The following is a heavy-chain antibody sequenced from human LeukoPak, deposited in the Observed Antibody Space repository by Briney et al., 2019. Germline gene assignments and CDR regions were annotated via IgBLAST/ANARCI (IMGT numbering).Heavy chain of an antibody. V-gene: IGHV3-15*01. CDR3: TTDTNYYDSSGYAY. CDR1: GFTFSNAW. J-gene: IGHJ4*02. CDR2: IKSKTDGGTT. D-gene: IGHD3-22*01. Sequence: GGSLRLSCAASGFTFSNAWMSWVRQAPGKGLEWVGRIKSKTDGGTTDYAAPVKGRFTISRDDSKNTLYLQMNSLKTEDTAVYYCTTDTNYYDSSGYAYWGQGTLVTVSS.